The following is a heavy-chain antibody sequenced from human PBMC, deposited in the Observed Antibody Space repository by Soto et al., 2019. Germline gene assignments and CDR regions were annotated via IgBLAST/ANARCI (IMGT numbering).Heavy chain of an antibody. Sequence: PXETLSLTCSIYGGSFSGYYWSWIRQPPGKGLEWIGEISQSVNTNYSPSLKSRVSISIDTSKKQFSLNLASVSAADTAVYYCARAKKVNASSQTRPDFWGQGTLVTVSS. D-gene: IGHD6-6*01. J-gene: IGHJ4*02. CDR2: ISQSVNT. CDR3: ARAKKVNASSQTRPDF. V-gene: IGHV4-34*01. CDR1: GGSFSGYY.